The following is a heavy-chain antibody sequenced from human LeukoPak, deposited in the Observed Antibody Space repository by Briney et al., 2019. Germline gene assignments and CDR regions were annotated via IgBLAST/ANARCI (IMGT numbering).Heavy chain of an antibody. V-gene: IGHV1-46*01. CDR3: AADPNYGDYYYYGMDV. D-gene: IGHD4-17*01. Sequence: GASVKVSCKASGYTFTSYYMHWVRQAPGQGLEWMGIINPSGGSTSYAQKFQERVTITRDMSTSTAYMELSSLRSEDTAVYYCAADPNYGDYYYYGMDVWGQGTTVTVSS. CDR2: INPSGGST. CDR1: GYTFTSYY. J-gene: IGHJ6*02.